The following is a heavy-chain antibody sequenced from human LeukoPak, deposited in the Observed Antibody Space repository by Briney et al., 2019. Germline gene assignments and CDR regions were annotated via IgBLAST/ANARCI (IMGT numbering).Heavy chain of an antibody. CDR3: ARVRRSWYFDY. V-gene: IGHV4-39*07. CDR1: GGSISSSSYY. CDR2: IYYSGST. J-gene: IGHJ4*02. Sequence: SETLSLTCTVSGGSISSSSYYWGWIRQPPGKGLEWIGSIYYSGSTYYNPSLKSRVTISVDTSKNQFSLKLSSVTAADTAVYYCARVRRSWYFDYWGQGTLVTVSS.